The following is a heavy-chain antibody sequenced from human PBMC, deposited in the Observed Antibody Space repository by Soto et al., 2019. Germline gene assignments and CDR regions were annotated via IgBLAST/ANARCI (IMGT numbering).Heavy chain of an antibody. CDR3: ARRKSPRGTWARTSFYGLDV. D-gene: IGHD1-7*01. CDR1: GGSISSSSYY. V-gene: IGHV4-39*01. Sequence: SETLSLTCTVSGGSISSSSYYWGWIRQPPGKGLEWIGSIYYSGSTYYTPSLKSRVTISVDTSKNQFSLKLSSVTAADTAVYYCARRKSPRGTWARTSFYGLDVWGQGTTVPVSS. CDR2: IYYSGST. J-gene: IGHJ6*02.